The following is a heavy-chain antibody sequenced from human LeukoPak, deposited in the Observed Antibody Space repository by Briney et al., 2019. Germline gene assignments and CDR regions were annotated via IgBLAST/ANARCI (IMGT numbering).Heavy chain of an antibody. V-gene: IGHV4-34*01. CDR3: ARVTYCGGDCYSGDYYYGMDV. Sequence: SETLSLTCAVYGGSFSGYYWSWIRQPPGKGLGWIGEINHSGSTNYNPSLKSRVTISVDTSKNQFSLKLSSVTAADTAVYYCARVTYCGGDCYSGDYYYGMDVWGQGTTVTVSS. D-gene: IGHD2-21*02. J-gene: IGHJ6*02. CDR2: INHSGST. CDR1: GGSFSGYY.